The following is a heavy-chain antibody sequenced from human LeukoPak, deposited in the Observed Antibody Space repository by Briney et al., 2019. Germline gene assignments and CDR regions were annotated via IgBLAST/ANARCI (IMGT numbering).Heavy chain of an antibody. Sequence: GGSLRLSCAASGFXFSRYAISWVRQAPGKGLEWVSTISGSGGTTYYADSVKGRFTISRDNSKSTLYLQMNSLRAEDTAVYYCAKEDCGVDCSTFDYWGQGTLVTVSS. CDR1: GFXFSRYA. V-gene: IGHV3-23*01. CDR2: ISGSGGTT. J-gene: IGHJ4*02. D-gene: IGHD2-21*02. CDR3: AKEDCGVDCSTFDY.